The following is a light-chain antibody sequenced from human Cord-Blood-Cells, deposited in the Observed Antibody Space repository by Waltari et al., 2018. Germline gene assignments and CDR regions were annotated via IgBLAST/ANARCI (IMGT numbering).Light chain of an antibody. J-gene: IGKJ2*03. Sequence: DIQMTQSPSSLSASVGDRVTITCRASQSISSYLNWYQQKPGKAPKLLIYAASSLQSGFPARFSGSGSGTDFTLTISSLQPEDFATDYCQQSYSTPPELSFGQGTKLEIK. V-gene: IGKV1-39*01. CDR3: QQSYSTPPELS. CDR1: QSISSY. CDR2: AAS.